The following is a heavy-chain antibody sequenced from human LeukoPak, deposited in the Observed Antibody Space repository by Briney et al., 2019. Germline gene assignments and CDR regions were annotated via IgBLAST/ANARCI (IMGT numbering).Heavy chain of an antibody. J-gene: IGHJ5*02. CDR1: GGTFSGYY. D-gene: IGHD3-16*01. V-gene: IGHV4-34*01. Sequence: SETLSLTCAVYGGTFSGYYWTWIRQPPGKGLEWIGEINHSGSTNYNSSLKSRVTISIDTSKNQFSLKLSSVTAADTAVYYCASLPDYASGNWFDPWGQGTLVTVSS. CDR2: INHSGST. CDR3: ASLPDYASGNWFDP.